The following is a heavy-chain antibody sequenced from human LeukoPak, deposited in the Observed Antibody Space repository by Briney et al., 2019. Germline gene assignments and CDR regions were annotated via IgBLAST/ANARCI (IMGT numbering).Heavy chain of an antibody. CDR1: GGTFSSYA. V-gene: IGHV1-69*05. D-gene: IGHD2-2*01. Sequence: GASAKVSCKASGGTFSSYAISWVRQAPGQGLEWMGGIIPIFGTANYAQKFQGRVTITTDESTSTAYMELSSLRSEDTAVYYCARVARDHCSSTGCQAHFDYWGQGTLVTVSS. J-gene: IGHJ4*02. CDR2: IIPIFGTA. CDR3: ARVARDHCSSTGCQAHFDY.